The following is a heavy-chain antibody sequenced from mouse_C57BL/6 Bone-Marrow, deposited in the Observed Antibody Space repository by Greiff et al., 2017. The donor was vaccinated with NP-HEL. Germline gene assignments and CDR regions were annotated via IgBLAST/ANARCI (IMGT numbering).Heavy chain of an antibody. CDR3: ARERSWDLYAMDY. J-gene: IGHJ4*01. V-gene: IGHV1-69*01. D-gene: IGHD4-1*01. CDR2: IDPSDSYT. CDR1: GYTFTSYW. Sequence: QVQLQQPGAELVMPGASVKLSCKASGYTFTSYWMHWVKQRPGQGLEWIGEIDPSDSYTNYNQKFKGKSTLTVDKSSSTAYMQRSSLTSEDSAVYYCARERSWDLYAMDYWGQGTSVTVSS.